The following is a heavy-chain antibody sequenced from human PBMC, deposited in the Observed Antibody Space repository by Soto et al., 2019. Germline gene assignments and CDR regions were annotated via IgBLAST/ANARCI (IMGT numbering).Heavy chain of an antibody. CDR3: AREPGGELLRGGVHFDY. CDR1: GDSVSSNSAA. V-gene: IGHV6-1*01. D-gene: IGHD1-26*01. CDR2: TYYRSMWYN. Sequence: QVQLQQSGPGLVKPSQTLSLTCAISGDSVSSNSAAWNWIRQSPSRGLEWLGRTYYRSMWYNDYAVSMKSSTPATPTTAQDVVSLRRTSATRGGAAVYYCAREPGGELLRGGVHFDYWGQGTLVTVSS. J-gene: IGHJ4*02.